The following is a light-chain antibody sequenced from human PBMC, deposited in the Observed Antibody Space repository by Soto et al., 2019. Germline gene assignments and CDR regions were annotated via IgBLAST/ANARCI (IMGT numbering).Light chain of an antibody. J-gene: IGLJ2*01. V-gene: IGLV1-40*01. CDR2: ANS. Sequence: QSVLTQPPSVSGAPGQRVTISCTGSSSNIGAGYDVHWYQQLPGTAPKVLIYANSHRPSGVPDRFSGSKSGTSASLAISGLRSEDEADYYCAVWDDSLSGVVFGGGTKLTVL. CDR1: SSNIGAGYD. CDR3: AVWDDSLSGVV.